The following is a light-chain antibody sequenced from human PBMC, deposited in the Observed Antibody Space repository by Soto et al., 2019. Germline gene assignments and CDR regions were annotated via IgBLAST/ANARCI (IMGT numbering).Light chain of an antibody. V-gene: IGKV3-11*01. CDR3: QQRLNWPPS. J-gene: IGKJ1*01. CDR1: QNILSN. Sequence: EMVMKQYPATLSVSPGERASLSCRASQNILSNLAWYQQKPGQAPRLLIYNASNRASGVPAKFSGSGSGTDFTLTISDLEPADFGLYDCQQRLNWPPSFGQGTKVDIK. CDR2: NAS.